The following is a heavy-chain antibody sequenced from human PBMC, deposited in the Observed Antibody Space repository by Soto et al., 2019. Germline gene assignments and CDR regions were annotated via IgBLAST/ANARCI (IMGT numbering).Heavy chain of an antibody. V-gene: IGHV3-23*01. J-gene: IGHJ4*02. CDR2: ISGSGGST. CDR1: GFTFSSYA. Sequence: XESLSLACAASGFTFSSYAMSWVRQAPGKGLEWVSAISGSGGSTYYADSVKGRFTISRDNSKNTLYLQMNSLRAEDTAVYYCAKVKSYYDSSGYYDYWGQGTMVTV. D-gene: IGHD3-22*01. CDR3: AKVKSYYDSSGYYDY.